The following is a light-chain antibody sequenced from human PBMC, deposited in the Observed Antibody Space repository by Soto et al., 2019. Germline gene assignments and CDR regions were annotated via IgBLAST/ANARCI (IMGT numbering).Light chain of an antibody. CDR1: QSISSY. J-gene: IGKJ5*01. CDR2: DAS. CDR3: QQRSNWPLT. V-gene: IGKV3-11*01. Sequence: EIVLTQSPATLSLSPGERATLSCRASQSISSYLAWHQQKLGQAPRLLIYDASNRATGVPARFSGSGSGTDFTLTISSLEPEDFAVYYCQQRSNWPLTFGQGTRLDIK.